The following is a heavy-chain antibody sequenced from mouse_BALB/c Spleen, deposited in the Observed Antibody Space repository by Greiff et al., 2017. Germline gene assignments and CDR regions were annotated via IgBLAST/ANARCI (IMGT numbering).Heavy chain of an antibody. V-gene: IGHV5-9-4*01. CDR2: ISSGGSYT. Sequence: EVQGVESGGGLVKPGGSLKLSCAASGFTFSSYAMSWVRQSPEKRLEWVAEISSGGSYTYYPDTVTGRFTISRDNAKNTLYLEMSSLRSEDTAMYYCARLWLRRLDYWGQGTSVTVSS. D-gene: IGHD2-2*01. CDR1: GFTFSSYA. J-gene: IGHJ4*01. CDR3: ARLWLRRLDY.